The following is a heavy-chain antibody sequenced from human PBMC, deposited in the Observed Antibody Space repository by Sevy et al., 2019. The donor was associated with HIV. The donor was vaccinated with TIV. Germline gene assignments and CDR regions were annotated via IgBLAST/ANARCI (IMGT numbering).Heavy chain of an antibody. CDR2: IYYSGST. CDR3: ARLSYYDILTGYPDV. Sequence: SETLSLTCTVSGGSISSSSYYWGWIRQPPGKGLEWIGSIYYSGSTYYNPSLKSRVTISVDTSKNQFSLKLGSVTAADTAVYYCARLSYYDILTGYPDVWGQGTTVTVSS. CDR1: GGSISSSSYY. J-gene: IGHJ6*02. V-gene: IGHV4-39*01. D-gene: IGHD3-9*01.